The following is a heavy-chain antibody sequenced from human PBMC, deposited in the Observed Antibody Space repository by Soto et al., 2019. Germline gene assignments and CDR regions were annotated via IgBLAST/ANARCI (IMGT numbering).Heavy chain of an antibody. Sequence: GGSLRLSCSASGFTFSSYAMHWVRQAPGKGLEYVSAISSNGGSTYYADSVKGRFTISRDNSKNTLYLQMSSLRAEDTAVYYCVIGSYDILTGYYDYYYYGMDVWGQGTTVTVSS. CDR2: ISSNGGST. V-gene: IGHV3-64D*08. D-gene: IGHD3-9*01. J-gene: IGHJ6*02. CDR3: VIGSYDILTGYYDYYYYGMDV. CDR1: GFTFSSYA.